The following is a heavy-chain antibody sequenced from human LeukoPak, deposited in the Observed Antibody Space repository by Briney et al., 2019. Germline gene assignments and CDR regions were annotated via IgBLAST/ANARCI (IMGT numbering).Heavy chain of an antibody. CDR1: GGTFSSYA. CDR3: SIMITFGGVIVPSYFDY. V-gene: IGHV1-69*05. CDR2: IIPIFGTA. D-gene: IGHD3-16*02. J-gene: IGHJ4*02. Sequence: SVKVPCKASGGTFSSYAISWVRQAPGQGLEWMGGIIPIFGTANYAQKFQGRVTITTDESTSTAYMELSSLRSEDTAVYYCSIMITFGGVIVPSYFDYWGQGTLVTVSS.